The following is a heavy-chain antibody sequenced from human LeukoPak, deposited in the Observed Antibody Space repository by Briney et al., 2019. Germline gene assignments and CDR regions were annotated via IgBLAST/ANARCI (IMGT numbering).Heavy chain of an antibody. V-gene: IGHV4-39*01. CDR3: ARQGGYSYGH. CDR1: GGSISSSSYF. J-gene: IGHJ4*02. D-gene: IGHD5-18*01. Sequence: SETLPLTCTVSGGSISSSSYFWGWIRQPPGKGLEWIGNIYYSGSTYYNPSLKSRVTISVDTSKNQFSLKLSSVTAADKAVYYCARQGGYSYGHWGQGNLVTVSS. CDR2: IYYSGST.